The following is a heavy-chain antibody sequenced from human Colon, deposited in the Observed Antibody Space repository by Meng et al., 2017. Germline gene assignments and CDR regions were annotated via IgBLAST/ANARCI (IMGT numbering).Heavy chain of an antibody. CDR2: IDHRGSA. Sequence: VQVQDARPGLVHPSEPLSLACSVSGASVSVNSYWSWVRQPPGRGLEWIGQIDHRGSAYYRPSLNSRVTMSLDKSRNQFSLRLTSVTAADTAVYYCARHGGYYQDFWGQGTLVTVSS. CDR1: GASVSVNSY. D-gene: IGHD3-22*01. V-gene: IGHV4-4*02. CDR3: ARHGGYYQDF. J-gene: IGHJ4*02.